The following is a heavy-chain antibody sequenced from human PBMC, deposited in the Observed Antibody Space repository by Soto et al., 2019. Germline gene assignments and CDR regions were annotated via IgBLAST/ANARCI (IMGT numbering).Heavy chain of an antibody. D-gene: IGHD6-13*01. CDR3: AMGIAAAPYAFDI. J-gene: IGHJ3*02. Sequence: PGGSLRLSCAASGFTFSSHSMNWVRQAPGKGLEWVSSISSSSSYIYYADSVKGRFTISRDNAKNSLYLQMNSLRAEDTAVYYCAMGIAAAPYAFDIWGQGTMVTVSS. CDR1: GFTFSSHS. CDR2: ISSSSSYI. V-gene: IGHV3-21*01.